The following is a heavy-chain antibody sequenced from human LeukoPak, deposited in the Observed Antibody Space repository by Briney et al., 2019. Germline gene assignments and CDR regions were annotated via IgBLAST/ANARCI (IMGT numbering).Heavy chain of an antibody. CDR1: GFTFSTCS. D-gene: IGHD1-26*01. J-gene: IGHJ4*02. CDR2: ITASGTAM. V-gene: IGHV3-48*02. Sequence: GESLRLSCTASGFTFSTCSMNWVRQAPGKGLEWVSHITASGTAMFYADSVKGRFTISRDNAKNSLYLQMNSLRDEDTAVYYCASSGSYRFDYWGQGTLVTVSS. CDR3: ASSGSYRFDY.